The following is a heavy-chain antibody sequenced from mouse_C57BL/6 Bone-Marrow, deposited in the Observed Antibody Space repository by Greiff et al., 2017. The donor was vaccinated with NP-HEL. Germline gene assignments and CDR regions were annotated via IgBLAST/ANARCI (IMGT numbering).Heavy chain of an antibody. V-gene: IGHV5-4*01. D-gene: IGHD2-5*01. CDR1: GFTFSSYA. J-gene: IGHJ3*01. Sequence: EVQLVESGGGLVKPGGSLKLSCAASGFTFSSYAMSWVRQTPAKRLEWVATISDGGSYTYYPDNVKGRFTISRDNAKNNLYLQMSHLKSEDTAMYYCAREGGVYSNYPAWFAYWGQGTLVTVSA. CDR3: AREGGVYSNYPAWFAY. CDR2: ISDGGSYT.